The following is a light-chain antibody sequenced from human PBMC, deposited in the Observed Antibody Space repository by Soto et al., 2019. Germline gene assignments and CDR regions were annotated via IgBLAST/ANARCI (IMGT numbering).Light chain of an antibody. V-gene: IGLV2-23*02. CDR1: SSDVGSYDL. Sequence: QSALTQPASVSGSPGQSITISCTGTSSDVGSYDLVSWYQHHPGTAPKLILYEVTKRPSGVSNRFSGSKSGNTASLTISGLQTEDDSHYYCCLYASGNTLLFGGGTKLTVL. CDR3: CLYASGNTLL. J-gene: IGLJ2*01. CDR2: EVT.